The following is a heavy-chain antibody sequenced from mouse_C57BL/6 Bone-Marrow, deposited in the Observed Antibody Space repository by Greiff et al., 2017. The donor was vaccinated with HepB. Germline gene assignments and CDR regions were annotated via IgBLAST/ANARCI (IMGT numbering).Heavy chain of an antibody. CDR3: AGNYYDDAWLAY. CDR2: INSDGGST. CDR1: EYEFPSHD. J-gene: IGHJ3*01. D-gene: IGHD2-4*01. Sequence: DVTLVASGGGLVQPGESLKLSCESNEYEFPSHDMSWVRKTPEKRLELVAAINSDGGSTYYPDTMERRFIISRDNTHKTLYLQMSSLRTEDPALYYCAGNYYDDAWLAYWGQGTLVTVSA. V-gene: IGHV5-2*01.